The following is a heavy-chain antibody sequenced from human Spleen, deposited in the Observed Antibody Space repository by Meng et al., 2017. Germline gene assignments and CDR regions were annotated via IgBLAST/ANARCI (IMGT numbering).Heavy chain of an antibody. Sequence: QVQLQQWGAGLLKPSGTLSLTCAVYGESFSGYYWSWIRQPPGKGLEWIGGINNSGTTDYNPSLKSRVTMSVATSKKQFSLKLSSVTAADTALYYCRLAYCDSDCGDYWGQGTLVTVSS. J-gene: IGHJ4*02. D-gene: IGHD2-21*02. CDR3: RLAYCDSDCGDY. CDR1: GESFSGYY. CDR2: INNSGTT. V-gene: IGHV4-34*01.